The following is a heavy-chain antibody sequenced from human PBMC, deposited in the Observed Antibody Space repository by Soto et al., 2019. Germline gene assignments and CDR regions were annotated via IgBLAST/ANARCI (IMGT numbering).Heavy chain of an antibody. V-gene: IGHV3-20*01. CDR2: INWNGGST. CDR1: GFTFSSYG. D-gene: IGHD4-17*01. J-gene: IGHJ4*02. Sequence: AGGSLRLSCAASGFTFSSYGMSWVRQAPGKGLEWVSGINWNGGSTGYADSVKGRFTISRDNAKNSLYLQMNSLRAEDTALYHCVRVTTRQGLVDYWGQGTLVTVSS. CDR3: VRVTTRQGLVDY.